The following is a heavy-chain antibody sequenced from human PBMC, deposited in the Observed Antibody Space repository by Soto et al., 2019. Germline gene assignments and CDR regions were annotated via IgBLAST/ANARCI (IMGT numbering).Heavy chain of an antibody. D-gene: IGHD3-10*01. Sequence: GASVKVSCTACGYSFTGYYMHWVRQAPGQGLEWMGWINPNSGGTNYAQKFQGWVTMTRDTSISTAYMELSRLRSDDTAVYYCARGMYYYGSGSYHGMDVWGQGTTVTVS. CDR2: INPNSGGT. V-gene: IGHV1-2*04. CDR1: GYSFTGYY. CDR3: ARGMYYYGSGSYHGMDV. J-gene: IGHJ6*02.